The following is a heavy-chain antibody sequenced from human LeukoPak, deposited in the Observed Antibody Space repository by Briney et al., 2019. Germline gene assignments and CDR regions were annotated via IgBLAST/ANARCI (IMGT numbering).Heavy chain of an antibody. CDR3: AKECCSSTSCSGPLDY. J-gene: IGHJ4*02. Sequence: GGSLRLSCAASGFTFSSYAMSWVRQAPGKGLEWVSAISGSGGSTYYADSVKGRFTISRDNSKNTLYLQMNRLRAEDTAVYYCAKECCSSTSCSGPLDYWGQGTLVTVSS. CDR1: GFTFSSYA. CDR2: ISGSGGST. V-gene: IGHV3-23*01. D-gene: IGHD2-2*01.